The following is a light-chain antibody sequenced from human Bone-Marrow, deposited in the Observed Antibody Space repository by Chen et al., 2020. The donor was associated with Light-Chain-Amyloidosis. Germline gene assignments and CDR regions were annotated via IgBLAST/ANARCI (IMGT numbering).Light chain of an antibody. CDR3: QQYESLPLT. Sequence: DIQMTQSPSSLSASVGDRATITCRASQDVSNYLNWYQQKPGKAPKLLIYDASKLRAGVPSRFNGRGSGTDFTLTISSLQPEDITTFYCQQYESLPLTFGGGTKVEIK. CDR2: DAS. V-gene: IGKV1-33*01. CDR1: QDVSNY. J-gene: IGKJ4*01.